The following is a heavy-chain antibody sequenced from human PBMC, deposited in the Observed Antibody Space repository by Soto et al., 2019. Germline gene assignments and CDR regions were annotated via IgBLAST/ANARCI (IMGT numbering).Heavy chain of an antibody. CDR3: ATRITVVGLLIPPFDP. J-gene: IGHJ5*02. V-gene: IGHV4-34*01. CDR1: GGSVNGYY. CDR2: INHTGGT. Sequence: PSETLSLTCAVYGGSVNGYYWNWIRQPPGKGLEWFGEINHTGGTHYNPSLKSLVTISLNTSNNQFSLRLSSVTAADTAIYYCATRITVVGLLIPPFDPWGKGTQVTVST. D-gene: IGHD3-3*01.